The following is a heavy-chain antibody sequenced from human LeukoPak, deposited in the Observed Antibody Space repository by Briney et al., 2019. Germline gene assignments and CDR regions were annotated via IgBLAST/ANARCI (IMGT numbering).Heavy chain of an antibody. D-gene: IGHD3-22*01. CDR2: ISYDGSNK. Sequence: PGRSLRLSCAASGFTFSSYAMHWVRQAPGKGLEWVAVISYDGSNKYYADSVKGRFTISRDNAKNSLYLQMNSLRAEDTAVYYCARDMSDYDSSGYDNWGQGTLVTVSS. J-gene: IGHJ4*02. V-gene: IGHV3-30*04. CDR3: ARDMSDYDSSGYDN. CDR1: GFTFSSYA.